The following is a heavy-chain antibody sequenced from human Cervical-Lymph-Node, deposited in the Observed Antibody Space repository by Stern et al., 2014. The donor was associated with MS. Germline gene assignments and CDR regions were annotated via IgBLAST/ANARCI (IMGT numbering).Heavy chain of an antibody. CDR1: GFSLSTSGMR. V-gene: IGHV2-70*04. CDR2: IYLDDVK. CDR3: ARSPPYYEFWNDYYYFDY. Sequence: QVTLKESGPALVKPTQTLTLTCTFSGFSLSTSGMRVSWIRQPPGKALEWLARIYLDDVKFYSTSLKTRLTISKDTSKNQVVLTMTNMDPVDTATYYCARSPPYYEFWNDYYYFDYWGQGTLVAVSS. D-gene: IGHD3-3*01. J-gene: IGHJ4*02.